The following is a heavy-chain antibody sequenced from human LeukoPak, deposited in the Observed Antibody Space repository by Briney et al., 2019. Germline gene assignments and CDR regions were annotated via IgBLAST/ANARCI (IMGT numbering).Heavy chain of an antibody. CDR3: AREWSGSYYFDY. CDR2: ISYDGSNT. V-gene: IGHV3-30*03. J-gene: IGHJ4*02. D-gene: IGHD1-26*01. Sequence: GGSLRLSCAASGFTFSSYGMHWVRQAPGKGLEWVALISYDGSNTYYADSVQGRFTISRDNSKNTLYLQMNSLRTEDTAVYYCAREWSGSYYFDYWGQGTLVTVSS. CDR1: GFTFSSYG.